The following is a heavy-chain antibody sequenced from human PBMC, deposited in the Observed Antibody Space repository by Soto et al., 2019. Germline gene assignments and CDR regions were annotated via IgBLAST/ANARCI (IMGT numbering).Heavy chain of an antibody. CDR3: ASSYGSGYRDFDY. J-gene: IGHJ4*02. Sequence: QVQLVQSGAEVKRPGSSVKVSCKASGDTFNFYSINWVRQAPGLGLEWMGRVNPIVSMSNYAQKFQGRGTTAADTSTTAASTEPSSLRSEDTAIYYCASSYGSGYRDFDYWGQGALVTVSS. CDR1: GDTFNFYS. D-gene: IGHD3-10*01. CDR2: VNPIVSMS. V-gene: IGHV1-69*02.